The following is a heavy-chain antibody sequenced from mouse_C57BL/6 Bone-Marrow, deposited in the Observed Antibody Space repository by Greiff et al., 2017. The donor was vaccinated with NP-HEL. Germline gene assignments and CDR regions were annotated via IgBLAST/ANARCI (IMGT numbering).Heavy chain of an antibody. CDR1: GYSFTDYN. CDR3: ARSAYYSNYRFAY. V-gene: IGHV1-39*01. Sequence: VQLKESGPELVKPGASVKISCKASGYSFTDYNMNWVKQSHGKSLEWIGVINPNYGTTSYNQKFKGKATLTVDQSSSTAYMQLNSLTSEDSAVYDCARSAYYSNYRFAYGGQGTLVTVSA. CDR2: INPNYGTT. J-gene: IGHJ3*01. D-gene: IGHD2-5*01.